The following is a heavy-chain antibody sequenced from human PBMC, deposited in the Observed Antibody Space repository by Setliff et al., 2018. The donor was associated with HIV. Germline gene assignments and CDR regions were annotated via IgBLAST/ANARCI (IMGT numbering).Heavy chain of an antibody. CDR1: GYTFTTYA. CDR3: AREVVVAGVHYYNMDV. J-gene: IGHJ6*03. D-gene: IGHD2-15*01. V-gene: IGHV7-4-1*02. CDR2: INTNTGNP. Sequence: ASVKVSCKASGYTFTTYAMNWVRQAPGQGLEWMGWINTNTGNPTYAQGFTGRFVFSLDTSVSTAYLRISSLKAGDTAVYYCAREVVVAGVHYYNMDVWGKGTTVTSP.